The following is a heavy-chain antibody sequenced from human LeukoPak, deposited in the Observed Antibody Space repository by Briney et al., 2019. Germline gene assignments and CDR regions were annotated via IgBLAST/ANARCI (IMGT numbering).Heavy chain of an antibody. CDR3: ARGGYGDYYDSSGTFDY. CDR1: GFTFSSYS. D-gene: IGHD3-22*01. Sequence: GGSLRLSCAASGFTFSSYSMNWVRQAPGKGLEWVSSISSSSSYIYYADSVKGRFTISRDNAKNSLYLQMNSLRAEDAAMYYCARGGYGDYYDSSGTFDYWGQGTLVTVSS. J-gene: IGHJ4*02. CDR2: ISSSSSYI. V-gene: IGHV3-21*01.